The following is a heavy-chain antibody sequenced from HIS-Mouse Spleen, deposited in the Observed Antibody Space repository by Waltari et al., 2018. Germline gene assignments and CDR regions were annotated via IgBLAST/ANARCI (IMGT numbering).Heavy chain of an antibody. CDR1: GCSISSGGYY. J-gene: IGHJ5*02. CDR3: ARSPYYDFWSGYSDNWFDP. D-gene: IGHD3-3*01. CDR2: IYYSGST. Sequence: QVQLQESGPGLVKPSQTLSLTCTVSGCSISSGGYYWSWIRQHPGKGLEWIGYIYYSGSTSYNPSLKSRVTRSVDTSKNQFSLKLSSVTAADTAVYYCARSPYYDFWSGYSDNWFDPWGQGTLVTASS. V-gene: IGHV4-31*03.